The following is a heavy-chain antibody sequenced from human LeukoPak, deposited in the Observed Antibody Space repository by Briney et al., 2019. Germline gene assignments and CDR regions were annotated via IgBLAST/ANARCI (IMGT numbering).Heavy chain of an antibody. CDR2: IKQDGSQK. J-gene: IGHJ4*02. CDR1: GFTFSDYW. V-gene: IGHV3-7*01. Sequence: GGSLRLSCEGSGFTFSDYWMDWVRQPPGKGLEWVASIKQDGSQKGYVDPVRGRFTISRDNAKNSVYLQMNSRRDEDTAVYYCATDRGFATFDHWGQGALVSVSS. CDR3: ATDRGFATFDH. D-gene: IGHD6-25*01.